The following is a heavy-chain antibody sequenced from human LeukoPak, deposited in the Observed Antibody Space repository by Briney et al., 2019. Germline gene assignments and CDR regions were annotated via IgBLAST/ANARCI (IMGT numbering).Heavy chain of an antibody. V-gene: IGHV3-23*01. J-gene: IGHJ6*03. Sequence: GGSLRLSSAASGVTFSTYAMSWGRQAPGTGLEWCSVISGSGGRTYYADSPKGRVTLSRDNSKNTLYIQRNSLRAEDTAVYYCAKVGYVVPADIGLLPYYMDVWGKGTTVTISS. CDR3: AKVGYVVPADIGLLPYYMDV. CDR2: ISGSGGRT. CDR1: GVTFSTYA. D-gene: IGHD2-2*01.